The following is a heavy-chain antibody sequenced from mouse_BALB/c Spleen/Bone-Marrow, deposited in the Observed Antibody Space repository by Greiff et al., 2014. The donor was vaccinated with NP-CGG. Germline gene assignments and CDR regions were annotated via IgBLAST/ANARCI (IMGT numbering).Heavy chain of an antibody. V-gene: IGHV5-17*02. CDR3: ARENYFVMDY. Sequence: VQLKESGGGLVQPGGSRKLSCTASRFTFSTFGIHRFRQAPEKGLEWVASISRDRNITYFVDTVKGRFTISRDNPTNTLFLQMTSLRSEDTAIYYCARENYFVMDYWGQGISVTVSS. CDR1: RFTFSTFG. J-gene: IGHJ4*01. CDR2: ISRDRNIT.